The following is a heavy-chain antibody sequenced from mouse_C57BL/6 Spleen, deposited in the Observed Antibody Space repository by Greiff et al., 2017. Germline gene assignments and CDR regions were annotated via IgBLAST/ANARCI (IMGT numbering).Heavy chain of an antibody. CDR3: ARGRYDGCYEEVDY. CDR2: FYPGDGDT. V-gene: IGHV1-80*01. D-gene: IGHD2-3*01. CDR1: GYAFSSYW. Sequence: QVQLQQSGAELVKPGASVKISCKASGYAFSSYWMNWVKQRPGKGLEWIGQFYPGDGDTNYNGKFKGKATLTADKSSSTAYMQLSSLTSEDSAVYFCARGRYDGCYEEVDYWGQGTSVTVSS. J-gene: IGHJ4*01.